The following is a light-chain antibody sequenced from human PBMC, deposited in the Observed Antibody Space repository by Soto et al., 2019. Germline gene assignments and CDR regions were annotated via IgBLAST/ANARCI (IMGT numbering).Light chain of an antibody. Sequence: QSALTQPASVSGSPGQSITISCTGTTSDVGTYSLVSWYQQYSGKAPKLIIYEVTKRTSGVSNRVSGSKSGNTASLTVSRLQAADEADYYCSSYANSDTLFGGGTKLTVL. CDR1: TSDVGTYSL. CDR2: EVT. J-gene: IGLJ2*01. V-gene: IGLV2-23*02. CDR3: SSYANSDTL.